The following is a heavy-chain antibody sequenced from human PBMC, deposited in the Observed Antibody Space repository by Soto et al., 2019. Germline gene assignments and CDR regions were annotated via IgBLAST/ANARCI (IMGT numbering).Heavy chain of an antibody. Sequence: EVQLVESGGGLVKPGGSLRLFCAASGFTFSTYCMNWVRQAPGRGLEWVSYISESSSHIYYGDSVRGRFIISRDNAKNSVYLQMNSLRAEDTAVYYCARDGSKWLKYGYFDLWGRGTLVTVSS. V-gene: IGHV3-21*01. D-gene: IGHD5-12*01. J-gene: IGHJ2*01. CDR1: GFTFSTYC. CDR2: ISESSSHI. CDR3: ARDGSKWLKYGYFDL.